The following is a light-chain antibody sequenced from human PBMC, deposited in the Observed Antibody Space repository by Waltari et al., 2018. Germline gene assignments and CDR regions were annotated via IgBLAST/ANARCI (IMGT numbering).Light chain of an antibody. V-gene: IGKV1-39*01. J-gene: IGKJ5*01. CDR2: AGS. Sequence: DTQMTQSPYSLSASVGDRVTITCRASQTVDKYLNWYQQKPGKAPKLLIYAGSSLQSGVSSRFSGSGFGTYFTLTITSVQPEDFATYYCQQSYSPPPITFGQGTRLEI. CDR3: QQSYSPPPIT. CDR1: QTVDKY.